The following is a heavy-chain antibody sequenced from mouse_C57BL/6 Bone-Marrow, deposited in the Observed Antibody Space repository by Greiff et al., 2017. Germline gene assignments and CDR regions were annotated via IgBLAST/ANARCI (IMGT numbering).Heavy chain of an antibody. Sequence: QVQLQQPGAELVKPGASVKLSCKASGYTFTSYWMHWVKQRPGRGLEWIGRIAPNSGGTTYNEKFKSKATLTVDQPSSTAYMQLSSLTSEESAVYYCAGGAVVAGAMDYWGQGTSVTVAS. D-gene: IGHD1-1*01. CDR3: AGGAVVAGAMDY. CDR2: IAPNSGGT. CDR1: GYTFTSYW. J-gene: IGHJ4*01. V-gene: IGHV1-72*01.